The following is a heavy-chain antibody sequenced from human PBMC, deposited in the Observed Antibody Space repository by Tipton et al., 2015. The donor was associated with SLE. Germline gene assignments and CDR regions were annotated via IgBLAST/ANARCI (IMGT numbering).Heavy chain of an antibody. J-gene: IGHJ4*02. D-gene: IGHD4-17*01. CDR1: GGSISSRTYY. V-gene: IGHV4-39*07. CDR2: VSSGGYT. CDR3: AREKYGDHDY. Sequence: TLSLTCTVSGGSISSRTYYWGWIRQPPGKGLEWIGSVSSGGYTYYSPSLKSRITISVDTSKNQFSLKLSSVTAADTAVYYCAREKYGDHDYWGQGTLVTVSS.